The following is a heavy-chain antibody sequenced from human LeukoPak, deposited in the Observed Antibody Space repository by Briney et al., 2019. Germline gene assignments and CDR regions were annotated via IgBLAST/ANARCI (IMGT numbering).Heavy chain of an antibody. V-gene: IGHV1-8*01. D-gene: IGHD3-10*01. Sequence: ASVKVSCKASGYTFTSYDINWVRQATGQGLEWMGWINPNSGNTVYAQKFQGRLTMTRNTSISTAYMELSSLRSEDTAVYYCARRDYYGSGSYPYYYDYYMDVWGKGTTVTISS. J-gene: IGHJ6*03. CDR3: ARRDYYGSGSYPYYYDYYMDV. CDR1: GYTFTSYD. CDR2: INPNSGNT.